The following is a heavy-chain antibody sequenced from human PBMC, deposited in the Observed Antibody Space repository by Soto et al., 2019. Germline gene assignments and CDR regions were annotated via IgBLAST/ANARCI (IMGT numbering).Heavy chain of an antibody. CDR2: TYYRSKWYN. Sequence: SQTLSLTCAISGDSVSSNSAAWHWIRLSPSRGLEWLGRTYYRSKWYNDFAVSVKSRITINPDTSKNQFSLQLNSVTPEDTAIYYCAREXTYGRIDYWGQGTLVTVSS. V-gene: IGHV6-1*01. CDR3: AREXTYGRIDY. CDR1: GDSVSSNSAA. J-gene: IGHJ4*02. D-gene: IGHD5-18*01.